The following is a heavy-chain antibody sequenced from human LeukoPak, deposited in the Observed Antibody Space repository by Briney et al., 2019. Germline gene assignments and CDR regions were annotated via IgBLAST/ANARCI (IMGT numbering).Heavy chain of an antibody. Sequence: SETLSLTCTVSGGSISSYYWSWIRQPPGKGLEWIGYIYYSGSTNYSPSLKSRVTISVDTSKNQFSLKLSSVTAADTAVYYCARLTSVVVTARHWYFDLWGRGTLVTVSS. CDR2: IYYSGST. CDR1: GGSISSYY. J-gene: IGHJ2*01. V-gene: IGHV4-59*01. CDR3: ARLTSVVVTARHWYFDL. D-gene: IGHD2-21*02.